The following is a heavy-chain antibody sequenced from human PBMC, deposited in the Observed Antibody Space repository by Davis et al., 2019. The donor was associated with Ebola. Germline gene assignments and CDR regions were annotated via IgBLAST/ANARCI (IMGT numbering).Heavy chain of an antibody. CDR2: IDTNTGSP. Sequence: AASVKVSCKTSGYTFTSHSLHWVRQAPGQGLEWMGWIDTNTGSPTYAQGFTGRFVFSLDTSVSTAYLQISSLKAEDTAVYYCASPTLRYFDWLLSGYYYYGMDVWGQGTTVTVSS. D-gene: IGHD3-9*01. V-gene: IGHV7-4-1*02. CDR1: GYTFTSHS. J-gene: IGHJ6*02. CDR3: ASPTLRYFDWLLSGYYYYGMDV.